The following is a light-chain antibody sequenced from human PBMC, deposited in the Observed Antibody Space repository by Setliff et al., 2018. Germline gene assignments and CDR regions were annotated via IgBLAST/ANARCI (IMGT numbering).Light chain of an antibody. CDR1: SSNIGAGYD. J-gene: IGLJ1*01. V-gene: IGLV1-40*01. CDR2: GTN. Sequence: QSVLTQPPSVSGAPGQGITISCTGTSSNIGAGYDVHWYQQLPGAAPKLLIFGTNNRPSGVPDQFSGSKSGTSASLAITGLQAADEADYYCQSYETSLNDYVFGTGTKVTVL. CDR3: QSYETSLNDYV.